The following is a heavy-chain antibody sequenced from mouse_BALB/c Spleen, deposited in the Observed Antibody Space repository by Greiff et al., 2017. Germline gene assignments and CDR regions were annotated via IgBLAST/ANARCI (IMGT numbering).Heavy chain of an antibody. CDR3: ARVRYVGAMDY. CDR1: GYTFTDYA. Sequence: VQLQQSGAELVRPGVSVKISCKGSGYTFTDYALHWVKQSHAKSLEWIGVISTYYGDASYNQKFKGKATMTVDKSSSTAYMELARLTSEDSSIYYCARVRYVGAMDYWGQGTSGTVAS. D-gene: IGHD2-14*01. V-gene: IGHV1S137*01. J-gene: IGHJ4*01. CDR2: ISTYYGDA.